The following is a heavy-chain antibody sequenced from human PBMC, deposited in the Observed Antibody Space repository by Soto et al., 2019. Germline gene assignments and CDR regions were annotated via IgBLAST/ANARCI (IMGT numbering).Heavy chain of an antibody. CDR3: ARGSQSSGTTQAD. D-gene: IGHD6-19*01. Sequence: PGGSLRLSCAASGITFSGYWMHWVRQVTGQGLVWVSRINSDGRSTGYADSVKGRFTISRDNAKNTLYLQMNSLRVDDTAVYYCARGSQSSGTTQADWGQGTLVTVSS. CDR1: GITFSGYW. J-gene: IGHJ4*02. V-gene: IGHV3-74*01. CDR2: INSDGRST.